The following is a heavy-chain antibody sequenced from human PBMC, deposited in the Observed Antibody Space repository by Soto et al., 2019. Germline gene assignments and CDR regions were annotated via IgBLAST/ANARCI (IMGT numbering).Heavy chain of an antibody. CDR2: INPNSGDA. J-gene: IGHJ6*03. V-gene: IGHV1-2*06. CDR1: GYTFSDYY. Sequence: QVQLVQSGAEVKKPGASVTVSCKASGYTFSDYYLHWVRQAPGQGPEWMGRINPNSGDAKFAQKSQRRVTMSRDTSVRTAFMELNWLKSDDTAVYYCARESGGATATLDYYYFYMDVWGKGTTVTVSS. D-gene: IGHD5-12*01. CDR3: ARESGGATATLDYYYFYMDV.